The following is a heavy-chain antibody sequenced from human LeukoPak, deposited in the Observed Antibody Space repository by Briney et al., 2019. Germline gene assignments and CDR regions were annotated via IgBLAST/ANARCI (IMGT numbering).Heavy chain of an antibody. CDR1: GYTFSSYW. Sequence: GESLKISCKGSGYTFSSYWIGWVRQMPGKGLEWMGIIYPDDSDTRYSPSFQGQVTISADKSISTAYLQWSSLKASDTAMYYCARLAYCSNDVCYSNYYYSMDIWGKGTTVTVSS. CDR3: ARLAYCSNDVCYSNYYYSMDI. CDR2: IYPDDSDT. D-gene: IGHD2-8*01. J-gene: IGHJ6*03. V-gene: IGHV5-51*01.